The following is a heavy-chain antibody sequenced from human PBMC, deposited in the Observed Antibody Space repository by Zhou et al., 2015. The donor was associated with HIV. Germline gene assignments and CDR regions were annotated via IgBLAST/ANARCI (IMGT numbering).Heavy chain of an antibody. CDR1: GGTFSSYA. Sequence: QVQLVQSGAEVKKPGSSVKVSCKASGGTFSSYAISWVRQAPGQGLEWMGGIIPIFGTANYAQKFQGRVTITADESTSTAYMELSSLRSEDTAVYYCAREEGIVGGRKGSIYDYWGQGNPGHRLL. CDR3: AREEGIVGGRKGSIYDY. D-gene: IGHD1-26*01. J-gene: IGHJ4*02. V-gene: IGHV1-69*12. CDR2: IIPIFGTA.